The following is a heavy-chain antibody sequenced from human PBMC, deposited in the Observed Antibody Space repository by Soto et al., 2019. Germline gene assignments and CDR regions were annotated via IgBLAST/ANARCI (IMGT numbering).Heavy chain of an antibody. J-gene: IGHJ6*03. V-gene: IGHV4-59*01. Sequence: SETLSLTCTVSGGSISSYYWSWIRQPPGKGLEWIGYIYYSGSTNYNPSLKSRVTISVDTSKNQFSLKLSSVTAADTAVYCCARGGATVTWNYYYYMDVWGKGTTVTVSS. CDR2: IYYSGST. D-gene: IGHD4-17*01. CDR1: GGSISSYY. CDR3: ARGGATVTWNYYYYMDV.